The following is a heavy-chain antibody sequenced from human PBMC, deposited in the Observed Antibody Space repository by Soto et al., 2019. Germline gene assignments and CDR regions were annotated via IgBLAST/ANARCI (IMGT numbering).Heavy chain of an antibody. Sequence: LSLTFAVYGGSFSGYYWSWIRQPPGKGLEWIGEINHSGSTNYNPSLKSRVTISVDTSKNQFSLKLSSVTAADTAVYYCARGGPYYYASSGYSDWFDPWDQGTLVTVSS. CDR1: GGSFSGYY. CDR2: INHSGST. V-gene: IGHV4-34*01. CDR3: ARGGPYYYASSGYSDWFDP. D-gene: IGHD3-22*01. J-gene: IGHJ5*02.